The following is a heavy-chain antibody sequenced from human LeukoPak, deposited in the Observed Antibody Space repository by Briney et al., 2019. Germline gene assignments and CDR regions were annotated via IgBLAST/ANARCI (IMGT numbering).Heavy chain of an antibody. Sequence: PGGSLRLSCAASGFTFSSYSMNWVRQAPGKGLEWVSYISSSGNTIYYVDSVKGRFTISRDNAKNSLYLQMNSLRAEDAAAYYCVRGRGAGPGAHFDYWGQGTLVTVSS. CDR3: VRGRGAGPGAHFDY. CDR2: ISSSGNTI. CDR1: GFTFSSYS. J-gene: IGHJ4*02. V-gene: IGHV3-48*04. D-gene: IGHD3-10*01.